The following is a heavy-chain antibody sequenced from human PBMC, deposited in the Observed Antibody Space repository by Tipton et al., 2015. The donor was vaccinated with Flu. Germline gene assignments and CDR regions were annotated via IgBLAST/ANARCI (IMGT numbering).Heavy chain of an antibody. V-gene: IGHV3-23*01. J-gene: IGHJ4*02. Sequence: SLRLSCAASGFTLGRYGMSWVRQAPGKGLEWVAGFSGSAITTYFADSVRGRFTISRDNFKSTLYLQMNSLRAKDTAVYYCAKVIPELVAGLDSWGQGTLVTVSS. CDR3: AKVIPELVAGLDS. CDR2: FSGSAITT. CDR1: GFTLGRYG. D-gene: IGHD6-19*01.